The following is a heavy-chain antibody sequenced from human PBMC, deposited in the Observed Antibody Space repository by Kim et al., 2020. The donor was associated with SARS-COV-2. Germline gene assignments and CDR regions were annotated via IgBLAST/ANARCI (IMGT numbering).Heavy chain of an antibody. V-gene: IGHV1-3*01. Sequence: KFPGSVTITRDTSASTAYMELSSLRADDTAVYYCARDWAYYYDSISWFDPWGQGTLVTVSS. J-gene: IGHJ5*02. D-gene: IGHD3-22*01. CDR3: ARDWAYYYDSISWFDP.